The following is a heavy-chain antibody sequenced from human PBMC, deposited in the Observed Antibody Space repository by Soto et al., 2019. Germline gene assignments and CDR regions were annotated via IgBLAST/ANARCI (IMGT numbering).Heavy chain of an antibody. CDR3: ARVWYYDFWSGPSYYGLDV. CDR1: GYTFTSYY. J-gene: IGHJ6*02. CDR2: INPSGGST. D-gene: IGHD3-3*01. V-gene: IGHV1-46*01. Sequence: ASVKVSCKASGYTFTSYYMHWVRQAPGQGLEWMGIINPSGGSTSYAQKFQGRVTMTRDTSTSTVYMELSSLRSEDTAVYYCARVWYYDFWSGPSYYGLDVWGQGTTVTVSS.